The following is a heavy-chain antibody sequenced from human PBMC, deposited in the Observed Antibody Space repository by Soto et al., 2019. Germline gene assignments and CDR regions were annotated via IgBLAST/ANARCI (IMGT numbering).Heavy chain of an antibody. CDR3: AKVVVAATRHSDFDS. D-gene: IGHD2-15*01. CDR2: IYYDGST. V-gene: IGHV4-39*02. CDR1: GGSINSNNYY. J-gene: IGHJ4*02. Sequence: PSETLSLTCTVSGGSINSNNYYWAWIRQPPGKGLAWIASIYYDGSTYYDTSLKSRVTISRDTSKTQFSLRLTSMTAADTAVYYCAKVVVAATRHSDFDSWGQGTLVTVSS.